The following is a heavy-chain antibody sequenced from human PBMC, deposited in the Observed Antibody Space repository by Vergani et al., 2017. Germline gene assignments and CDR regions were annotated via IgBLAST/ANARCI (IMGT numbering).Heavy chain of an antibody. J-gene: IGHJ4*02. Sequence: EVQLVQSGAEVKKPGESLKISCKGSGYRFTSYWIGWVRQMPGKGLEWMGSIYPDDSDIRYSPSFQGQVTISADKSISTAYLQWSSLKASDTAIYYCARQTWGVAGFTFDYWGQGTLVKVSS. V-gene: IGHV5-51*01. CDR2: IYPDDSDI. D-gene: IGHD6-19*01. CDR3: ARQTWGVAGFTFDY. CDR1: GYRFTSYW.